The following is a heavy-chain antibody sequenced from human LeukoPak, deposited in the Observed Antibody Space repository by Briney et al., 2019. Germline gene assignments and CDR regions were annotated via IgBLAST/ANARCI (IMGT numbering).Heavy chain of an antibody. CDR2: IIPILGIA. V-gene: IGHV1-69*04. J-gene: IGHJ6*02. CDR3: ARDGGNCSSTSCYLHYYYYGMDV. Sequence: SVKVSCKASGGTFSSYAISWVRQAPGQGLEWMGRIIPILGIANYAQKFQGRATITADKSTSTAYMELSSLRSEDTAVYYCARDGGNCSSTSCYLHYYYYGMDVWGQGTTVTVSS. CDR1: GGTFSSYA. D-gene: IGHD2-2*01.